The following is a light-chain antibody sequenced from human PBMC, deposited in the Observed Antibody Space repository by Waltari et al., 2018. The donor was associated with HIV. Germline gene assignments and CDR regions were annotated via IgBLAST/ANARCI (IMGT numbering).Light chain of an antibody. CDR2: WAS. Sequence: DIVMTQSPDSLAVSLGERATIHCKSSQSVLYSSNNKKYLAWYQQKPGQPPKLLIYWASTRESGVPDRFSGSGSGTDFTLTISSLQAEDVAVYYCQQYYSTLLTFGGGTKVEIK. V-gene: IGKV4-1*01. CDR1: QSVLYSSNNKKY. J-gene: IGKJ4*01. CDR3: QQYYSTLLT.